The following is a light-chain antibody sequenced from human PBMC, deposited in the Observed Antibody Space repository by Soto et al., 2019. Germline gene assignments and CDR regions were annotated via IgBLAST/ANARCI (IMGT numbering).Light chain of an antibody. V-gene: IGKV3-20*01. Sequence: ETVLTQSPGTLSLSPGERATLSCRASQSVSTTYLAWYQQKPGQSPRLLIYGTSNRATGIPDRFSGSGSGTDFTLTISRLEPEDFAVYYCQQYGLSRWTVGQGTKVEV. J-gene: IGKJ1*01. CDR2: GTS. CDR1: QSVSTTY. CDR3: QQYGLSRWT.